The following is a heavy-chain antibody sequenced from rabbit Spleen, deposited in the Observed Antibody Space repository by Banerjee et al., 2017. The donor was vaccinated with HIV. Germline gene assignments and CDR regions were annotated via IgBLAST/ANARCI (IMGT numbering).Heavy chain of an antibody. V-gene: IGHV1S40*01. D-gene: IGHD8-1*01. CDR3: VRDTGSSFSSYGMDL. J-gene: IGHJ6*01. CDR2: IYAGSSGNT. Sequence: QSLEESGGDLVKPGASLTLTCKASGIDFSSSYYMCWVRQAPGKGLEWIACIYAGSSGNTYYASWAKGRFTISKTSSTTVTLQMTSLTAADTATYFCVRDTGSSFSSYGMDLWGPGTLVTVS. CDR1: GIDFSSSYY.